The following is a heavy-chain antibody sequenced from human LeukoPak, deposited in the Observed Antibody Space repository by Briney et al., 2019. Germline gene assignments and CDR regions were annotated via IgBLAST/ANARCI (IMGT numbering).Heavy chain of an antibody. Sequence: GGSLRLSCAASGFTFSSYSMNWVRQAPGKGLDWVSSISSSSSSIYYADSVKGRFTISRDNAKNSLSLQMNSLRAEDTAVYYCARDKVVGATHFDYWGQGTLVTVSS. CDR2: ISSSSSSI. CDR3: ARDKVVGATHFDY. V-gene: IGHV3-21*01. CDR1: GFTFSSYS. J-gene: IGHJ4*02. D-gene: IGHD1-26*01.